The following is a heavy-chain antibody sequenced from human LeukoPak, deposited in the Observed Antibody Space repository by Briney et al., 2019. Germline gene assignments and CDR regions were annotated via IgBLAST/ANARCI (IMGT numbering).Heavy chain of an antibody. D-gene: IGHD6-13*01. J-gene: IGHJ3*02. CDR1: GFTFSSYG. CDR2: ISYDGSNK. V-gene: IGHV3-30*18. Sequence: GRSLRLSCAASGFTFSSYGMHWVRQAPGKGLEWVAVISYDGSNKYYAESVKGRFTISRDNSKNTLYLQMNSLRAEDTAVYYCAKGDSSSWYDAFDIWGQGTMVTVSS. CDR3: AKGDSSSWYDAFDI.